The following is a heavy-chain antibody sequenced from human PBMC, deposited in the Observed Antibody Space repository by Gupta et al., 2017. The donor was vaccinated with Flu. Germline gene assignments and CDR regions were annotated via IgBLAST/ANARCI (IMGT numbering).Heavy chain of an antibody. D-gene: IGHD4-4*01. CDR2: IYYAGNT. CDR1: GASLDGGGYY. V-gene: IGHV4-31*03. Sequence: QVQLQESGPGLVKASQTLSLTCSVSGASLDGGGYYWTGVRQRPGEGLEWIGYIYYAGNTYYNPSLKSRLTISLETSKSQFSLRLTSVTVADTAVYYCARSINSNYEYWGQGVLVTVSS. CDR3: ARSINSNYEY. J-gene: IGHJ4*02.